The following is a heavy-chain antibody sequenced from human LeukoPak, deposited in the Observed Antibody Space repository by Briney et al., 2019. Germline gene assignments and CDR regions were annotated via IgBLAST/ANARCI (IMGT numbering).Heavy chain of an antibody. V-gene: IGHV3-23*01. D-gene: IGHD1-26*01. CDR3: AREEIRRGSSPFDY. CDR2: ISGTGGST. Sequence: PGGSLRLSCAAYGFTFSSYAMTWVRQAPGKGLEWVSTISGTGGSTYYADSVKGRFTISRDNAKNLLYLQMNSLRAEDTAVYYCAREEIRRGSSPFDYWGQGTLVTVSS. CDR1: GFTFSSYA. J-gene: IGHJ4*02.